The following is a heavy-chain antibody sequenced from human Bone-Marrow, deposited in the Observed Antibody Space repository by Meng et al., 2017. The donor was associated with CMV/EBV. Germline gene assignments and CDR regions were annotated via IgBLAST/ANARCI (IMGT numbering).Heavy chain of an antibody. CDR1: GFTFSSYG. CDR3: AKMGMVRGVIGY. D-gene: IGHD3-10*01. Sequence: VQLVESGGGWVQPGGVRRLSCAASGFTFSSYGMHWVRQAPGKGLEWVAFIRYDGSNKYYADSVKGRFTISRDNSKNTLYLQMNSLRAEDTAVYYCAKMGMVRGVIGYWGQGTLVTVSS. J-gene: IGHJ4*02. V-gene: IGHV3-30*02. CDR2: IRYDGSNK.